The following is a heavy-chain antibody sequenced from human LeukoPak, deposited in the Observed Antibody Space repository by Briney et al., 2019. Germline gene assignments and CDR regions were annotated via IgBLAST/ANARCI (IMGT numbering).Heavy chain of an antibody. Sequence: SQTLSLTCAISGDSVSSNSAAWNWIRQSPSRGLQWLGRTYYRSKWYNDYAVSVKSRITINPDTSKNQFSLQLNSMTPEDTAVYYCAKAYSSGWYYFDYWGQGTLVTVSS. CDR3: AKAYSSGWYYFDY. CDR2: TYYRSKWYN. CDR1: GDSVSSNSAA. J-gene: IGHJ4*02. D-gene: IGHD6-19*01. V-gene: IGHV6-1*01.